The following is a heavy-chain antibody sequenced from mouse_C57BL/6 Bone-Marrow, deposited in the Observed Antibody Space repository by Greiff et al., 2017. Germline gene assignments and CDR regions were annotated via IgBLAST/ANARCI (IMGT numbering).Heavy chain of an antibody. CDR1: GFNIKNTY. D-gene: IGHD2-12*01. CDR3: APYDGYFDV. V-gene: IGHV14-3*01. CDR2: LAPAHGNT. Sequence: VQLQHSVAELVRPGASVKLSCTASGFNIKNTYMHWVKQRPEPGLEWIGRLAPAHGNTKYAPKFQGKATITADTSSNTACLQLSSLTSEDTAIYYCAPYDGYFDVWGTGTTVTVSS. J-gene: IGHJ1*03.